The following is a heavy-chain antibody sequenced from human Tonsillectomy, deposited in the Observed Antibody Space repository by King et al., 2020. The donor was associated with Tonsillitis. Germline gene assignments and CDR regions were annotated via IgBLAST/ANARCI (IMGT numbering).Heavy chain of an antibody. CDR1: GFTFSNYA. CDR3: AKGGEAVAVWFDP. D-gene: IGHD6-19*01. Sequence: VQLLESGGGLVQPGGSLRLSCAASGFTFSNYAMSWVRQAPGKGLEWVSTISGSGSNTYYADPVKGRFTISRDNSKNTQYLQTNSLRAEDTAVYYCAKGGEAVAVWFDPWGQGTLVTVSS. V-gene: IGHV3-23*01. J-gene: IGHJ5*02. CDR2: ISGSGSNT.